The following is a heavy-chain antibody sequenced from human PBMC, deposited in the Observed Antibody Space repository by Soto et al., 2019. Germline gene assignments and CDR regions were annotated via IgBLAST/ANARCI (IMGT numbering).Heavy chain of an antibody. CDR1: GFTFSSYG. D-gene: IGHD3-9*01. J-gene: IGHJ6*01. CDR3: SRDDAYYDILTGHSKFDGIDV. CDR2: IWYDGSNK. Sequence: GGSLRLSCAAPGFTFSSYGMHWVRQAPGPGLEWVAVIWYDGSNKYYADSVKGRFTISRDNSKNTLYLQMTSLRAEDTAVYYCSRDDAYYDILTGHSKFDGIDVSGPGT. V-gene: IGHV3-33*01.